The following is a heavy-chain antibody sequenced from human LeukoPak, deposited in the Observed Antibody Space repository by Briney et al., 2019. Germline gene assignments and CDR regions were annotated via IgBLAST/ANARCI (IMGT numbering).Heavy chain of an antibody. CDR2: IYYSGST. V-gene: IGHV4-31*03. D-gene: IGHD4-17*01. CDR3: ARGEDGTGDYRPTYFDS. J-gene: IGHJ4*02. Sequence: ASETLSLTCTVSGGSISSGGYYWSWIRQHPGKGLGWIGYIYYSGSTYYNPSLKSRVTISVDTSKNQFSLNLTSVTAADTAVYYCARGEDGTGDYRPTYFDSWGQGTLVTVSS. CDR1: GGSISSGGYY.